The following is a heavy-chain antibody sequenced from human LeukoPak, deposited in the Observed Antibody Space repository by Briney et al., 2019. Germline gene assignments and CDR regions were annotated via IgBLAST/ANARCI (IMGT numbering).Heavy chain of an antibody. CDR1: GFTFSSYG. CDR3: AKDLGGGSGCYDL. J-gene: IGHJ2*01. D-gene: IGHD6-19*01. V-gene: IGHV3-30*18. CDR2: ISYDGSNK. Sequence: GGALRLSCAASGFTFSSYGMHWVRQAPGKGLEWVAIISYDGSNKYYADSVQGRFTISRDNSKNTLYLQMNSLRAEDTAVYYCAKDLGGGSGCYDLWGRGTLVTVSS.